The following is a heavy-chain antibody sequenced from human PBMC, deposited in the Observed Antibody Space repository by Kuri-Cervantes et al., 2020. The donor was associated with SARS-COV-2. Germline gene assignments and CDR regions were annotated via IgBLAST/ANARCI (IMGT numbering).Heavy chain of an antibody. CDR3: ARDPDYYDSSGSYYYYGMDV. Sequence: SVQVSCKASGGTFSSYAISWVRQAPGQGLEWMGGIIPIFGTANYAQKFQGRVTITADESTSTAYMELSSLRSEDTAVYYCARDPDYYDSSGSYYYYGMDVWGQATTATVSS. CDR2: IIPIFGTA. D-gene: IGHD3-22*01. V-gene: IGHV1-69*13. J-gene: IGHJ6*02. CDR1: GGTFSSYA.